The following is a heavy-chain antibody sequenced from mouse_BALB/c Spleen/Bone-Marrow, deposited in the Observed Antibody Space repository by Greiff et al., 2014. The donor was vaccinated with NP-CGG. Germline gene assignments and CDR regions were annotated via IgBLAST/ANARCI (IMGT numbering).Heavy chain of an antibody. CDR3: ARRVRDGYY. CDR2: INPSSGYT. D-gene: IGHD2-3*01. CDR1: GYTFTSYT. V-gene: IGHV1-4*02. Sequence: VHLVESAAELARPGASVKMSCKASGYTFTSYTMHWVKQRPGQGLEWIGYINPSSGYTEYNQKFKDKTTLTADKSSSTAYMQLSSLTSKDSAVYYCARRVRDGYYWGQGTTLTVSS. J-gene: IGHJ2*01.